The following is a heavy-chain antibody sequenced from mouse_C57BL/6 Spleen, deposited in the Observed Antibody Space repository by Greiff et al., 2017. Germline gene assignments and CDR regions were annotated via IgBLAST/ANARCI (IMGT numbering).Heavy chain of an antibody. CDR2: ISYDGSN. V-gene: IGHV3-6*01. D-gene: IGHD2-3*01. Sequence: DVQLQESGPGLVKPSQSLSLTCSVTGYSITSGYYWNWIRQFPGNKLEWMGYISYDGSNNYNPSLKNRISITRDTSKNQFFLKLNSVTTEDTATYYCARAGGYYDGFDYWGQGTTLTVSS. CDR1: GYSITSGYY. J-gene: IGHJ2*01. CDR3: ARAGGYYDGFDY.